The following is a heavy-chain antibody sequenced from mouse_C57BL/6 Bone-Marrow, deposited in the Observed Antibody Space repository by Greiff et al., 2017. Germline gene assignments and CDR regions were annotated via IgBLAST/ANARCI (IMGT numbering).Heavy chain of an antibody. CDR3: ARPYDSNYWYFDV. D-gene: IGHD2-5*01. J-gene: IGHJ1*03. CDR2: IYPGSGST. CDR1: GYTFTSYW. Sequence: QVQLQQPGAELVKPGASVKMSCKASGYTFTSYWINWVKQRPGQGLEWIGDIYPGSGSTNYNEKFKSKATMTVDTSSSTAYMQLSSLTSEDSAVSDCARPYDSNYWYFDVWGTGTTVTVSS. V-gene: IGHV1-55*01.